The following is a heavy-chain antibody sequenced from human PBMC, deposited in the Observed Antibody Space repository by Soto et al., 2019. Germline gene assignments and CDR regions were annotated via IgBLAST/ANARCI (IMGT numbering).Heavy chain of an antibody. J-gene: IGHJ4*02. D-gene: IGHD2-15*01. CDR3: ARDTGSHQDY. V-gene: IGHV1-18*01. CDR1: RYTFTNFG. CDR2: ISPYNGNT. Sequence: QVQLVQSGAEVKKPGASVKVSCKASRYTFTNFGISWVRQAPGQGLAWMGWISPYNGNTNYAQKRQGRVTMTTDTSTSTAYMELRSLRSDDTAVYYCARDTGSHQDYWGQGTLVTVSS.